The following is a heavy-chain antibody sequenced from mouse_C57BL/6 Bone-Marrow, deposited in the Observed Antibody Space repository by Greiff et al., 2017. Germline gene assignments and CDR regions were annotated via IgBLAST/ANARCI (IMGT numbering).Heavy chain of an antibody. CDR3: ARRGDYYGSSYRWYFDV. V-gene: IGHV14-3*01. Sequence: EVQLQQSVAELVRPGASVKLSCTASGFNIKNTYMHWVKQRPEQGLEWIGRIDPANGNTKYAPKCQGKATITADTSSNTAYLQLSSLTSEDTAIYYCARRGDYYGSSYRWYFDVWGTGTTVTVSS. D-gene: IGHD1-1*01. CDR1: GFNIKNTY. CDR2: IDPANGNT. J-gene: IGHJ1*03.